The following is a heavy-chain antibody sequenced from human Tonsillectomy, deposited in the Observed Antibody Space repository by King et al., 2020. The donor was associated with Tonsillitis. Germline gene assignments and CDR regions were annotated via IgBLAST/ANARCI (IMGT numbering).Heavy chain of an antibody. CDR1: GFTFSSYT. CDR2: ISGSGSST. V-gene: IGHV3-23*04. D-gene: IGHD6-6*01. Sequence: VQLVESGGGLVQPGGSLRLSCAASGFTFSSYTMSWVRQAPGKGLEWVSGISGSGSSTYYADSVKGRFTISRDNSKNTLYLQMNSLRAADTAIYYCAKLWGFAHSNSPYYYYGMDVWGQGTTVTVSS. J-gene: IGHJ6*02. CDR3: AKLWGFAHSNSPYYYYGMDV.